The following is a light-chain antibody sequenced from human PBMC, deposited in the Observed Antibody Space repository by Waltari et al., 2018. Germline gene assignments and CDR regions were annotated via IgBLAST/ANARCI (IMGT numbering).Light chain of an antibody. Sequence: QSVLTQPPSVSGAPGPRVTISCTGRGSNIGAGFDVHWYQQLPGTAPKLLVYCNHSLPSGVPDRFSASKSGTSASLAITGLQAEDEADYYCQSYDSSLTGSWVFGGGTKLTVL. V-gene: IGLV1-40*01. J-gene: IGLJ3*02. CDR3: QSYDSSLTGSWV. CDR2: CNH. CDR1: GSNIGAGFD.